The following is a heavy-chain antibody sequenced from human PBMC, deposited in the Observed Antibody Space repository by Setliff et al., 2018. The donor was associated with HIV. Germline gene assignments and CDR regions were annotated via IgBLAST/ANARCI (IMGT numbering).Heavy chain of an antibody. D-gene: IGHD3-3*01. CDR1: GYNFTNYW. CDR3: ARQKPLTIFGVVRYYYYYMDV. Sequence: GESLKISCKGSGYNFTNYWIGWVRQMPGKGLEWMGIIYPGDSDTRYSPSFQGQVTISADKSISTAYLQWSSLKASDTAMYYCARQKPLTIFGVVRYYYYYMDVWGKGTTVTVSS. J-gene: IGHJ6*03. CDR2: IYPGDSDT. V-gene: IGHV5-51*01.